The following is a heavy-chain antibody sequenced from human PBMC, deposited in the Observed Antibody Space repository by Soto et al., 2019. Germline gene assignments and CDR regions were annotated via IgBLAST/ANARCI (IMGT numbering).Heavy chain of an antibody. J-gene: IGHJ6*02. CDR2: INPNGDIT. D-gene: IGHD3-3*01. CDR1: GYTFDRYY. CDR3: TRGSFLEWSYMDV. V-gene: IGHV1-46*02. Sequence: ASVKVSCKASGYTFDRYYMHWVRQAPGQGLEWMGMINPNGDITSYEQKFQGRVTMTRDTSTSTLYMELNSLRSDDTAMYYRTRGSFLEWSYMDVWGQGTTVTVSS.